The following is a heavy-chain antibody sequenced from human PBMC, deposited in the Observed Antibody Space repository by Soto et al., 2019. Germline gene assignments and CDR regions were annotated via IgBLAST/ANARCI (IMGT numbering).Heavy chain of an antibody. Sequence: LRLSCAASGFTFSSYGMHWVRQAPGKGLEWVAVIWYDGSNKYYADSVKGRFTISRDNSKNTLYLQMNSLRAEDTAVYYCARDMLARRGYYYYYGMDVWGQGTTVTVSS. CDR3: ARDMLARRGYYYYYGMDV. D-gene: IGHD6-6*01. V-gene: IGHV3-33*01. CDR2: IWYDGSNK. J-gene: IGHJ6*02. CDR1: GFTFSSYG.